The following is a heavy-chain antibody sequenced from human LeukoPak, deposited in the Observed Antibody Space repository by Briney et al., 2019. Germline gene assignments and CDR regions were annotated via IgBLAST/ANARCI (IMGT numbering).Heavy chain of an antibody. J-gene: IGHJ5*02. Sequence: ETLSLTCAVSGGSLISTTYYWGWIRQPPGKGLEWIGSIYYSGSTYYNPSLKSRVTISADTSKNQFSLKLSSVTAADTAVYYCARPYYYDSRIDPWGQGTLVTVSS. D-gene: IGHD3-22*01. V-gene: IGHV4-39*07. CDR1: GGSLISTTYY. CDR2: IYYSGST. CDR3: ARPYYYDSRIDP.